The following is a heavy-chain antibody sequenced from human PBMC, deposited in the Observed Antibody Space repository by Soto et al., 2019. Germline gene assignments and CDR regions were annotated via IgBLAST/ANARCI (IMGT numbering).Heavy chain of an antibody. D-gene: IGHD6-6*01. Sequence: PSETLSLTCTASGGSISSYYWSWIRQPPGKGLEWIGYIYYSGSTNYNPSLKSRVTISVDTSKNQFSLKLSSVTAADTAVYYCARVSFVTFDYWGQGTLVTVSS. CDR1: GGSISSYY. V-gene: IGHV4-59*01. J-gene: IGHJ4*02. CDR3: ARVSFVTFDY. CDR2: IYYSGST.